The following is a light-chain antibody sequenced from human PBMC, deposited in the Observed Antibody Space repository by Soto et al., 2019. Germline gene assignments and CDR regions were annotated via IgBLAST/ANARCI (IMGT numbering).Light chain of an antibody. CDR1: QDISNY. V-gene: IGKV1-27*01. J-gene: IGKJ4*01. CDR3: QKYNSAPPL. Sequence: DIQMTQSPSSLSASVGDRVTITCRASQDISNYLAWYQQKPGKVPKLVISAASTLQSGVPSRFSGSGSGTDFTLTISSLQPEDVATYYCQKYNSAPPLFGGGTKVEMK. CDR2: AAS.